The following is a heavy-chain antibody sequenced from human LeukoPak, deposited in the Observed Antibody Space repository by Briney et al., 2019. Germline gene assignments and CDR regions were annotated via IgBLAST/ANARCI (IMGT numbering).Heavy chain of an antibody. CDR2: INHSGST. J-gene: IGHJ2*01. CDR1: GGSFSGYY. D-gene: IGHD1-1*01. V-gene: IGHV4-34*01. CDR3: ARGWVRSFDL. Sequence: SETLSLTCAVYGGSFSGYYWSWIRQPPGKGLEWIGEINHSGSTNYNPPLKSRVTISVDTSKNQFSLKLSSVTAADTAVYYCARGWVRSFDLWGRGTLVTVSS.